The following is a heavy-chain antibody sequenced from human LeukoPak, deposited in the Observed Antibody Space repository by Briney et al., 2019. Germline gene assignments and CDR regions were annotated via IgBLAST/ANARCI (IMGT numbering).Heavy chain of an antibody. CDR3: ARTSFSSSWYDWFDP. CDR2: INTNTGNP. Sequence: ASVKVSCKASGYTFTSYAMNWVRQAPGQGLEWMGWINTNTGNPTYAQGFTGRSVFSLDTSVSTAYLQISSLKAEDTAVYYCARTSFSSSWYDWFDPWGQGTLVTVSS. J-gene: IGHJ5*02. V-gene: IGHV7-4-1*02. CDR1: GYTFTSYA. D-gene: IGHD6-13*01.